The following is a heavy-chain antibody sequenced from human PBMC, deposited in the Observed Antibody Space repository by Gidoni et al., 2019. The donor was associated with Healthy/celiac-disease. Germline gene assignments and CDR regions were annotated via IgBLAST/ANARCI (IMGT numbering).Heavy chain of an antibody. D-gene: IGHD5-18*01. V-gene: IGHV1-24*01. CDR3: ATHKVDTATYYYHYGMDV. Sequence: QVQLVQSGAEVKKPGASVKVSCKVSGYTLTELSMHWVRQAPGKGLEWMGGFDPEDGETIYAQKFQGRVTMTEDTSTDTAYMELSSLRSEDTAVYYCATHKVDTATYYYHYGMDVWGQGTTVTVSS. CDR2: FDPEDGET. J-gene: IGHJ6*02. CDR1: GYTLTELS.